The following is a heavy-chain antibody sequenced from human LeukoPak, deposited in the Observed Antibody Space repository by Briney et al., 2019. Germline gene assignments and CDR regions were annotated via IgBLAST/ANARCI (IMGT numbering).Heavy chain of an antibody. Sequence: GRSLRLSCAASGFTFSSYGMHWVRQAPGKGLEWVAVISYDGSNKYYADSVKGRFTISRDNSKNTLYLQMNSLRAEDTAVYYCAKDFRDGYNHPSHYFDYWGQGTLVTVSS. J-gene: IGHJ4*02. D-gene: IGHD5-24*01. CDR1: GFTFSSYG. CDR2: ISYDGSNK. CDR3: AKDFRDGYNHPSHYFDY. V-gene: IGHV3-30*18.